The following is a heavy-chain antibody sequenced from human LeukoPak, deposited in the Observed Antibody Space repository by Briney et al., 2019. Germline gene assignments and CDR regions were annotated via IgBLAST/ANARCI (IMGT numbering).Heavy chain of an antibody. J-gene: IGHJ4*02. D-gene: IGHD2-21*02. CDR3: AKDGDWAFDH. CDR2: ISSSSGYI. CDR1: GFTFNTYN. V-gene: IGHV3-21*01. Sequence: GGSLRLSCAGSGFTFNTYNMNWVRQAPGEGLEWVSSISSSSGYIYYADSVKGRFTISRDNAKNSLYLQMNSLRAEDTAGYYCAKDGDWAFDHRAQGTLVSVSS.